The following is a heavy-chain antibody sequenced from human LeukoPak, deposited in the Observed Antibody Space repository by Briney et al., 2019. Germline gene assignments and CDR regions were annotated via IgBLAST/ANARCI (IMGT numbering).Heavy chain of an antibody. CDR1: GFTFSSYW. J-gene: IGHJ4*02. CDR2: ISYDGTYK. V-gene: IGHV3-30*03. D-gene: IGHD4-23*01. Sequence: GGSLRLSCAASGFTFSSYWMSWVRQAPGKGLEWLAVISYDGTYKYYADSVKGRFTISRANSENTLYLQMNSLRPEDTAVYYCARGAHKRDDYGGFFDYWGQGTLVTVSS. CDR3: ARGAHKRDDYGGFFDY.